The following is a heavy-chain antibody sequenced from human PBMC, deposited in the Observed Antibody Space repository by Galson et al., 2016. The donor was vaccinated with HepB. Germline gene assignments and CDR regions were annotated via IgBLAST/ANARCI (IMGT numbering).Heavy chain of an antibody. Sequence: SLRLSCAASGFTFTTYEMNWVRQAPGKGLEWVSYISSSGIAKYYADSVKGRFTISRDNAQNSLYLQMNSLRAEDTAVYYCARSRGPLPKSALDIWGQGTLVTASP. D-gene: IGHD3-10*01. CDR2: ISSSGIAK. V-gene: IGHV3-48*03. J-gene: IGHJ3*02. CDR3: ARSRGPLPKSALDI. CDR1: GFTFTTYE.